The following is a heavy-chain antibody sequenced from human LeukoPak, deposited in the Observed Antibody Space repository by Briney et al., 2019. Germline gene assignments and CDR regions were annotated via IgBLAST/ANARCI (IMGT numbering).Heavy chain of an antibody. V-gene: IGHV1-46*01. CDR3: ASENTYDFWSGYYRRTFDY. CDR1: GYTFTSYY. D-gene: IGHD3-3*01. J-gene: IGHJ4*02. Sequence: ASVKVSCKASGYTFTSYYMHWVRQAPRQGLEWMGIINPSGGSTSYAQKFQGRVTMTRDTSTSTVYMELSSLRSEDTAVYYCASENTYDFWSGYYRRTFDYWGQGTLVTVSS. CDR2: INPSGGST.